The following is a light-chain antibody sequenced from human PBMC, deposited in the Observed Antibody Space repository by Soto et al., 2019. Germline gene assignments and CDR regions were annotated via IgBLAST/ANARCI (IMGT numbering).Light chain of an antibody. CDR3: QVWDSNNEHPSVV. J-gene: IGLJ2*01. CDR1: NIKSKS. CDR2: DDS. V-gene: IGLV3-21*02. Sequence: SYELTQPPSVSVAPGQTAKITCGGDNIKSKSVHWYQQRPGQAPVLVVYDDSDRPSGIPDRFSGSNSGNTATLTISRGEAGDEADYYCQVWDSNNEHPSVVFGGGTKLTVL.